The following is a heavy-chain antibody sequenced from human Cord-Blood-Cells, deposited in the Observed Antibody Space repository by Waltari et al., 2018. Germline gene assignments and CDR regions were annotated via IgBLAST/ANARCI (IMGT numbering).Heavy chain of an antibody. V-gene: IGHV3-23*01. CDR1: GFTFSSYA. J-gene: IGHJ4*02. Sequence: EVQLLESGGGLVQPGGSLRLSCAAFGFTFSSYAMSWVRQAPGKGLEWVSAISGSGGSTYYADSVKGRFTISRDNSKNTLYLQMNSLRAEDTAVYYCAKDRAAGSYFDYWGQGTLVTVSS. CDR3: AKDRAAGSYFDY. D-gene: IGHD6-25*01. CDR2: ISGSGGST.